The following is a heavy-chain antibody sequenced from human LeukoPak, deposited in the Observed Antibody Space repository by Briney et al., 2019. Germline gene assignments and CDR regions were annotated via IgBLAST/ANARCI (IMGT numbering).Heavy chain of an antibody. Sequence: GRSLRLSCAASGFTFSSYGMHWVRQAPGKGLEWVAVIWYDGSNKYCADSVKGRFTISRDNSKNTLYLQMNSLRAEDTAVYYCARDRGGSSGWYTFNYWGQGTLVTVSS. CDR2: IWYDGSNK. V-gene: IGHV3-33*01. D-gene: IGHD6-19*01. J-gene: IGHJ4*02. CDR3: ARDRGGSSGWYTFNY. CDR1: GFTFSSYG.